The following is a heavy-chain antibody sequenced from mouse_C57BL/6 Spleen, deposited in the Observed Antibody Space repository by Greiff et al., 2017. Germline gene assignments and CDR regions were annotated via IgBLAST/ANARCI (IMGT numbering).Heavy chain of an antibody. CDR2: ISDGGSYT. CDR3: ARGRITTVVDY. D-gene: IGHD1-1*01. CDR1: GFTFSSYA. V-gene: IGHV5-4*01. J-gene: IGHJ2*01. Sequence: EVQLQESGGGLVKPGGSLKLSCAASGFTFSSYAMSWVRQTPEKRLEWVATISDGGSYTYYPDNVKGRFTISRDNAKNNLYLQMSHLKSEDTAMYYCARGRITTVVDYWGQGTTLTVSS.